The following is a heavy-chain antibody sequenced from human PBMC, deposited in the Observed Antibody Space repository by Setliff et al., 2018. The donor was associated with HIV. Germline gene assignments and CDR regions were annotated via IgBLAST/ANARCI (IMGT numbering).Heavy chain of an antibody. D-gene: IGHD2-21*01. J-gene: IGHJ4*02. CDR2: VTHSGTT. Sequence: PSETLSLTCAVYGGAFNGYYWTWIHQSPGKGLEWIGEVTHSGTTTYDPSLKSRITISVDTSKNQFSLRLSSVTAADTALYFCTRAQIAAPRPFDYWGQGTLVTVSS. CDR1: GGAFNGYY. CDR3: TRAQIAAPRPFDY. V-gene: IGHV4-34*01.